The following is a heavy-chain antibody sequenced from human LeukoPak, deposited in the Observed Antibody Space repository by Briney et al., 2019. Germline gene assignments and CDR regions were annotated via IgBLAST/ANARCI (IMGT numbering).Heavy chain of an antibody. CDR3: ARDPYCSSTSCYNTYFDY. D-gene: IGHD2-2*02. Sequence: GASVKVSCKASGYTFTGYYMHWVRQAPGQGLEWMGWINPNSGGTNYAQKFQGRVTMTRDTSISTAYMELSRLRPDDTAVYYCARDPYCSSTSCYNTYFDYWGQGTLVTVSS. CDR2: INPNSGGT. J-gene: IGHJ4*02. V-gene: IGHV1-2*02. CDR1: GYTFTGYY.